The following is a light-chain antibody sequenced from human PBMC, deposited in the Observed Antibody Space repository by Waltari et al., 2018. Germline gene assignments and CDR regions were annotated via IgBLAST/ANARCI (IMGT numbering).Light chain of an antibody. CDR2: YNS. V-gene: IGLV3-21*04. Sequence: SYVLTQPPSVSVAPGMTARITCEGIDIASKRFHGYQQKPGQAPVLVMYYNSDRPSGIPERFSGSNSGNTATLTITRVEAGDEADYYCQAWHTGTSHVVFGGGTKLTVL. CDR3: QAWHTGTSHVV. J-gene: IGLJ2*01. CDR1: DIASKR.